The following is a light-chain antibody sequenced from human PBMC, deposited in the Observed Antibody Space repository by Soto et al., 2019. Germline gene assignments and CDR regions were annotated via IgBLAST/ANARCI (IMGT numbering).Light chain of an antibody. CDR2: EVS. Sequence: QSALTQPASVSGSPGQSITISCTGTSSDVDNYNYVSWYQHHPGKAPKLMIYEVSNRPSGVSNRFSRSKSGNTASLTISGLQAEDEADYYGRSYTSSDTRVFGGGTKLTVL. CDR3: RSYTSSDTRV. V-gene: IGLV2-14*01. CDR1: SSDVDNYNY. J-gene: IGLJ2*01.